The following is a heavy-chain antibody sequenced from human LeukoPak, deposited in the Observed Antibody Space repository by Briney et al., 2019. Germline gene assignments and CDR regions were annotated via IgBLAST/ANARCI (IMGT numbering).Heavy chain of an antibody. Sequence: GGSLRLSCAASGFTFSSYSMNRVRQAPGKGLEWVSSISSSSSYIYYAGSVKGRFTISRDNAKNSLYLQMNSLRAEDTAVYYCARDGVVVPAAIGYYYYYMDVWGKGTTVTVSS. CDR2: ISSSSSYI. CDR3: ARDGVVVPAAIGYYYYYMDV. V-gene: IGHV3-21*01. D-gene: IGHD2-2*01. J-gene: IGHJ6*03. CDR1: GFTFSSYS.